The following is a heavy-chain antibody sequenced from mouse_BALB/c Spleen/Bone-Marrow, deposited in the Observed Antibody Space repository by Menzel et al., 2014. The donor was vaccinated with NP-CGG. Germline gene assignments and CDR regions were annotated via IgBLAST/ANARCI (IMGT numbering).Heavy chain of an antibody. J-gene: IGHJ4*01. CDR1: GYAFTNYW. CDR3: ARPQFISGRYYAMDY. CDR2: IYPGSGNT. D-gene: IGHD1-2*01. V-gene: IGHV1-63*01. Sequence: VQLQQPGAELVRPGTSVKISCKASGYAFTNYWLDWVKQSPGHGLEWIGDIYPGSGNTYFNEKFKGKATLTADKSSSTAYMQLSSLTSEDSAVYFCARPQFISGRYYAMDYCGQGTSVTVSS.